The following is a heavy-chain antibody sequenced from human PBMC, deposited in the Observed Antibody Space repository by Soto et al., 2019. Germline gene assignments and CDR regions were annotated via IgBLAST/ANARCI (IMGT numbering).Heavy chain of an antibody. CDR3: GAWRGSSWFDY. J-gene: IGHJ4*02. CDR2: IFSSDSSA. D-gene: IGHD2-2*01. V-gene: IGHV5-51*01. CDR1: GFTFSTYS. Sequence: GESLKISCKASGFTFSTYSLGWVRHMPGKGLQWMGNIFSSDSSAKYSPSFVGQVTISVDRSINTAYLQWSSLKASDTAIYYCGAWRGSSWFDYWGPGTLVTVSS.